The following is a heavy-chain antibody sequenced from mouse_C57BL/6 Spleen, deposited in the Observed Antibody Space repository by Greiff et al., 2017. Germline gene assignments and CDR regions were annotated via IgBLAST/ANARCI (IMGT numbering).Heavy chain of an antibody. CDR2: ISYSGST. V-gene: IGHV3-1*01. D-gene: IGHD2-1*01. CDR3: ARTDGNYAWFAY. CDR1: GYSITSGYD. J-gene: IGHJ3*01. Sequence: EVKLVESGPGMVKPSQSLSLTCTVTGYSITSGYDWHWIRHFPGNKLEWMGYISYSGSTNYNPSLKSRISITHDTSKNHFFLKLNSVTTEDTATYYCARTDGNYAWFAYWGQGTLVTVSA.